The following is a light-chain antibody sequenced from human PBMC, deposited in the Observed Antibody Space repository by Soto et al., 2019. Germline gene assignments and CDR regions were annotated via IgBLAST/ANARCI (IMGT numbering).Light chain of an antibody. V-gene: IGKV1-5*03. J-gene: IGKJ2*01. CDR2: KAS. CDR3: QQYNDSFPYT. CDR1: QSISTW. Sequence: DIQMTQSPSTLSASVGDRVTITCRASQSISTWLAWYQQKPGTAPKLLIYKASTLESGVTSRFSGSRSGTEFTLTVSSLQPDDFATYYCQQYNDSFPYTFGQGTKLEIK.